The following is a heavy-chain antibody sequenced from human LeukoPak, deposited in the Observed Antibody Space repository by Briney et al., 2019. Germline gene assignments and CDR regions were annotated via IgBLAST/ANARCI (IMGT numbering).Heavy chain of an antibody. V-gene: IGHV3-74*01. J-gene: IGHJ4*02. CDR1: GLTFTNYW. D-gene: IGHD1-1*01. CDR3: APGAYDY. CDR2: ISSDGSTT. Sequence: GGSLRLSCAASGLTFTNYWMHWVRQAPGKGLVWVSRISSDGSTTDYADSVKGRFTISRDNAKNTLHLQMNSLRAEDTAVYYCAPGAYDYWGQGTLVTVSS.